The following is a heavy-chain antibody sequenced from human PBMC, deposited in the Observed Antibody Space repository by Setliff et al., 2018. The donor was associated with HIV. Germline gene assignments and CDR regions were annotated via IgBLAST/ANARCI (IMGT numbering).Heavy chain of an antibody. Sequence: PSETLSLTCTVSGDSITRVSSFWSWIRQPAGKGLEYLGLIFTSGTIRYNPSLKSRLTLSRDTSKNSFSLHLTSVTPEDTAVYYCARVFRNLPDYWGQGTLVTVSS. CDR3: ARVFRNLPDY. D-gene: IGHD1-1*01. V-gene: IGHV4-61*02. J-gene: IGHJ4*02. CDR2: IFTSGTI. CDR1: GDSITRVSSF.